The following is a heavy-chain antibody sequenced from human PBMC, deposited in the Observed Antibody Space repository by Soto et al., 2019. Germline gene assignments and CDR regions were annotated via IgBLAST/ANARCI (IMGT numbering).Heavy chain of an antibody. CDR1: GYSIASGYY. J-gene: IGHJ6*02. CDR3: ARTFDYYGMDV. V-gene: IGHV4-38-2*01. CDR2: IYHAGSV. Sequence: SETLSLTCAVSGYSIASGYYWAWIRQSPGKGLEWIGSIYHAGSVYYNPSLNSRVAVSLDTSKDHFSLKLTSVTAADTAVYYCARTFDYYGMDVWGQGTTVT.